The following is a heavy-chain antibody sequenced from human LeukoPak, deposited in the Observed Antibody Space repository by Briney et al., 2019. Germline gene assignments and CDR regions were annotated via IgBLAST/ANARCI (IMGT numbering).Heavy chain of an antibody. V-gene: IGHV3-21*01. J-gene: IGHJ4*02. CDR1: GFSFSSYS. CDR2: ISSSSSYI. Sequence: GGSLRLSCAASGFSFSSYSMNWVRQAPGKGLEWVSSISSSSSYIYYADSVKGRFTISRDNAKNSLYLQMNSLRAEDTAVYYCASTQLAYYFDYWGQGTLVTVSS. CDR3: ASTQLAYYFDY. D-gene: IGHD1-1*01.